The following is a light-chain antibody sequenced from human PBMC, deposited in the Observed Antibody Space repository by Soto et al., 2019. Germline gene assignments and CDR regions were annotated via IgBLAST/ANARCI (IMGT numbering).Light chain of an antibody. V-gene: IGKV3-20*01. Sequence: EIVLTQSPGTLSLSPGERATLSCRASQISSTNSLAWYQQVGDQAPRLLIYDASTRATGIPDRFSGSGSGTDFTLTISRLEPEDFAVYYCQYYDNSPLYTFGQGTKLDI. CDR2: DAS. J-gene: IGKJ2*01. CDR3: QYYDNSPLYT. CDR1: QISSTNS.